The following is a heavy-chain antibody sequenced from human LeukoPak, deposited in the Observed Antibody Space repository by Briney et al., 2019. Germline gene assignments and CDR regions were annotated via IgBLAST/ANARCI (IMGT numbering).Heavy chain of an antibody. V-gene: IGHV3-30*03. Sequence: RSGRSLRLSCAASGFTFSSYGMHWVRQAPGKGLEWVAAISYDGSNKYSGDSVKGRFTISRDNSKNTLYLQMNSLRAEDTAVYYCARASIDLVSTIWGPAFDSWGQGTLVTVSS. D-gene: IGHD5/OR15-5a*01. CDR3: ARASIDLVSTIWGPAFDS. J-gene: IGHJ4*02. CDR2: ISYDGSNK. CDR1: GFTFSSYG.